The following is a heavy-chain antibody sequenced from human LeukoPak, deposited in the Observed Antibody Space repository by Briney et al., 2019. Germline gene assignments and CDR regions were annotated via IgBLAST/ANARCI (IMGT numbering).Heavy chain of an antibody. CDR3: ARESPPFDF. CDR2: VYSSGST. J-gene: IGHJ4*02. CDR1: GGSISIGAYY. V-gene: IGHV4-61*02. Sequence: SETLSLTCTVSGGSISIGAYYWSWVRQPAGKGLEWIGRVYSSGSTNYNPSLKSRVTISVDTSKNQFSLRLTSVTAADTAVYYCARESPPFDFWGPGILVTVSS.